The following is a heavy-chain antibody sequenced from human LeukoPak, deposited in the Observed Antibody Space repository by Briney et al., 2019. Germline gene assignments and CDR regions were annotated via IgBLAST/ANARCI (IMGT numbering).Heavy chain of an antibody. J-gene: IGHJ4*02. CDR2: IWYDGSNK. CDR3: ARNTNYYDSSGVGY. Sequence: PGGSLRLSCAASGFTFSSYGMHWVRQAPGKGLEWVAVIWYDGSNKYYADSVKGRFTISRDNSKNTLYLQMNSLRAEDTAVYYCARNTNYYDSSGVGYWGQGTLVTVSS. CDR1: GFTFSSYG. V-gene: IGHV3-33*01. D-gene: IGHD3-22*01.